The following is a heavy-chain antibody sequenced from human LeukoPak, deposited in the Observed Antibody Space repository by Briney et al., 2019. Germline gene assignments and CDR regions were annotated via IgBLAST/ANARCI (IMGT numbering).Heavy chain of an antibody. CDR3: ARFVEYSSSYTAYWYFDL. CDR1: GGSISSNNW. Sequence: SGTLSLTCAVSGGSISSNNWWTWVRQPPGKGLEWIGEINHSGSTNYNPSLKSRVTISVDTSKNQFSLKLSSVTAADTAVYYCARFVEYSSSYTAYWYFDLWGRGTLVTVSS. CDR2: INHSGST. J-gene: IGHJ2*01. D-gene: IGHD6-13*01. V-gene: IGHV4-4*02.